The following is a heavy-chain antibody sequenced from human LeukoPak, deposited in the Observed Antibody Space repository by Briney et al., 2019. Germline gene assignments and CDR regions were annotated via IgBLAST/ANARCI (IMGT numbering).Heavy chain of an antibody. J-gene: IGHJ5*02. D-gene: IGHD3-10*01. V-gene: IGHV3-74*01. CDR1: GFTFSSYW. CDR3: AREGDITYYYGSGSYFDNWFDP. CDR2: INSDGSST. Sequence: GWSLRLSCAASGFTFSSYWMHWVRQAPGKGLVWVSRINSDGSSTSYADSVKGRFTISRDNAKNTLYLQMNSLRAEDTAVYYCAREGDITYYYGSGSYFDNWFDPWGQGTLVTVSS.